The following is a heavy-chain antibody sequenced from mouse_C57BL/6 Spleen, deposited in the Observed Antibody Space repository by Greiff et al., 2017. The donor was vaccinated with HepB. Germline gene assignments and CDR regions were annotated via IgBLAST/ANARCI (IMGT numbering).Heavy chain of an antibody. V-gene: IGHV1-43*01. CDR2: INPSTGGT. CDR3: ARGGYYAMDY. J-gene: IGHJ4*01. CDR1: GYSFTGYY. Sequence: VQLQQSGPELVKPGASVKISCKASGYSFTGYYMHWVKQSSEKSLEWIGEINPSTGGTSYNQKFKGKATLTVDKSSSTAYMQLKSLTSEDSAVYYCARGGYYAMDYWGQGTSVTVSS.